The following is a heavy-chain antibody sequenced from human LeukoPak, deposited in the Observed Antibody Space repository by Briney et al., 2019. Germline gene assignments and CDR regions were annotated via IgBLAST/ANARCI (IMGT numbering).Heavy chain of an antibody. Sequence: ASVKVSCKASGYTFTSYGISWVRQAPGQGLEWMGWITVYNGNTNYAQKLQGRVTMTTDSSTSIAYMELRSLRSDDMAVYYCALWGASGSDSWFDPWGQGTLVTVSS. D-gene: IGHD3-10*01. CDR2: ITVYNGNT. CDR3: ALWGASGSDSWFDP. J-gene: IGHJ5*02. CDR1: GYTFTSYG. V-gene: IGHV1-18*03.